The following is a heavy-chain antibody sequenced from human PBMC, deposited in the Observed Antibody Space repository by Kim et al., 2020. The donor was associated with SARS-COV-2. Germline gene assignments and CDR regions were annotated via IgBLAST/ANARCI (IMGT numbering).Heavy chain of an antibody. Sequence: GGSLRLSCAASGFTFSSYEMNWVRQAPGKGLEWVSYISSSGSTIYYADSVKGRFTISRDNAKNSLYLQMNSLRAEDTAVYYCARDRRYFDWLRIPGMDVWGQGTTVTVSS. CDR3: ARDRRYFDWLRIPGMDV. CDR1: GFTFSSYE. V-gene: IGHV3-48*03. CDR2: ISSSGSTI. J-gene: IGHJ6*02. D-gene: IGHD3-9*01.